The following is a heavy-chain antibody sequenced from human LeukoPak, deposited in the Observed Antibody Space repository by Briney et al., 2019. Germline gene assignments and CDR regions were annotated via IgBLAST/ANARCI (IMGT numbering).Heavy chain of an antibody. V-gene: IGHV1-8*01. Sequence: ASVKVSCKASGYTFTSYDINWVRQATGPGIEWMGWMNPNSGNTGYAQKFQGRVTITRNTSISTAYMELSSLRSEDTAVYYCARARCGSGSWDCAFDIWGQGTMVTVSS. J-gene: IGHJ3*02. CDR1: GYTFTSYD. CDR3: ARARCGSGSWDCAFDI. CDR2: MNPNSGNT. D-gene: IGHD3-22*01.